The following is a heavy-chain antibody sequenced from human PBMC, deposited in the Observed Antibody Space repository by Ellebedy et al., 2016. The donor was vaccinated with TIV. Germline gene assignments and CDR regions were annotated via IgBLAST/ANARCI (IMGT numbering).Heavy chain of an antibody. J-gene: IGHJ2*01. CDR3: ARPGRAPQLLLSDASSGYYQDWYFDL. Sequence: GESLKISCAASGFTFSSYRMSWVRQAPGKGLEWVANIKQDGSEKYYVDSVKGRATISRDNAKNSLYLQMNSLRAEDTAVYYCARPGRAPQLLLSDASSGYYQDWYFDLWGRGTLVTVSS. CDR2: IKQDGSEK. D-gene: IGHD3-22*01. V-gene: IGHV3-7*01. CDR1: GFTFSSYR.